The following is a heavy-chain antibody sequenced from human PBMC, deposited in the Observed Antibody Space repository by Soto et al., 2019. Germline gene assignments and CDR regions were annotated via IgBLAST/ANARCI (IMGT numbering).Heavy chain of an antibody. V-gene: IGHV3-13*01. CDR2: IGTAGDT. CDR3: TRGADGFDY. CDR1: GFTFSSYD. D-gene: IGHD3-16*01. Sequence: EVYLVESGGDLVQPGGSLRLSCAASGFTFSSYDFHWVRQATGKGLEWVSGIGTAGDTYYAGSVKGRFIMSRENAKNSLYLQMNSLRVGDTAVYYCTRGADGFDYWGQGTLVTVSS. J-gene: IGHJ4*02.